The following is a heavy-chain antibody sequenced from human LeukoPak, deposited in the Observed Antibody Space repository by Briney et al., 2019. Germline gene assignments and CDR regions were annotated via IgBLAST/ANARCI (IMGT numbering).Heavy chain of an antibody. CDR1: GLTVSGSY. D-gene: IGHD2-15*01. J-gene: IGHJ4*02. CDR3: VRDFRCSGGSCPLFDY. V-gene: IGHV3-53*01. Sequence: PGGSRTLSWAASGLTVSGSYMTWVRQAPGKGLQWVSIVYSGGATYYADSVKGRFTISRDNSENTLYMQMNSLRVEDTAVYYCVRDFRCSGGSCPLFDYWGQGTLVTVSS. CDR2: VYSGGAT.